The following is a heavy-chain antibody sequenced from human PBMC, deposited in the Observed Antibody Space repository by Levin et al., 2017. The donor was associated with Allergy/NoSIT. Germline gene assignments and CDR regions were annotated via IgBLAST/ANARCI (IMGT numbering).Heavy chain of an antibody. D-gene: IGHD4-11*01. CDR1: GYSFTNYW. CDR2: IYPNDSDT. CDR3: ARQAYSNYREYFQY. Sequence: VASVKVSCKGSGYSFTNYWIGWVRQMPGKGLEWMGIIYPNDSDTRYSPSFQGQVTISADKSLSTAYLQWSSLKASDTAMYYCARQAYSNYREYFQYWGQGTLVTVSS. V-gene: IGHV5-51*01. J-gene: IGHJ1*01.